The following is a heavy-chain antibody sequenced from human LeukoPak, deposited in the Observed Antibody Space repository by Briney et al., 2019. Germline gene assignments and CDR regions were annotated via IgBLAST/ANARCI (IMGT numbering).Heavy chain of an antibody. CDR1: GFTFGDHA. J-gene: IGHJ4*02. CDR3: AKDLDEY. Sequence: GGSLRLSCTASGFTFGDHAMSWVRQAPGKGLEWVAVISYDGSNKNYADSVKGRFTISRDNSKNTLYLQMNSLRAEDTAVYYCAKDLDEYWGQGTLVTVSS. V-gene: IGHV3-30*04. D-gene: IGHD3-3*01. CDR2: ISYDGSNK.